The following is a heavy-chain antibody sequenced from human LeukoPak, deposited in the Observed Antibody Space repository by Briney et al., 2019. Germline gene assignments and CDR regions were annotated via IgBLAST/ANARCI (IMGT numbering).Heavy chain of an antibody. D-gene: IGHD3-16*01. V-gene: IGHV4-39*01. Sequence: SEILSLTCTVSGGSISSSSYYWGWIRQPPGKGLEWIGSIYYSGSTYYNPSLKSRVTISVDTSKNQFSLKLSSVTAADTAVYYCARQPDDFDYWGQGTLVTVSS. CDR1: GGSISSSSYY. J-gene: IGHJ4*02. CDR2: IYYSGST. CDR3: ARQPDDFDY.